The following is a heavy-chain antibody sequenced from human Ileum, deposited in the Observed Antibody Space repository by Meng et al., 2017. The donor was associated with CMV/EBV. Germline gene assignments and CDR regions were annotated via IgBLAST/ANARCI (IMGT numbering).Heavy chain of an antibody. D-gene: IGHD3-10*01. CDR1: GFTFDDYV. Sequence: SLKISCAASGFTFDDYVMHWVWQAPGKGLEWVSGISWNSGYIGYADSVKGRFTISRDNAKNSLYLQMNSLRADATALYYCAKDNGYYGSGSYLTHYYYGLDVWGQGTTVTVSS. J-gene: IGHJ6*02. CDR2: ISWNSGYI. V-gene: IGHV3-9*01. CDR3: AKDNGYYGSGSYLTHYYYGLDV.